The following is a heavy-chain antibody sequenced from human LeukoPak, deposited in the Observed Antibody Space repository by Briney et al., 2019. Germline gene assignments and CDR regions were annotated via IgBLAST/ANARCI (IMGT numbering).Heavy chain of an antibody. J-gene: IGHJ4*02. CDR1: GFTFTTSW. V-gene: IGHV3-74*01. D-gene: IGHD3-10*01. Sequence: GGSLRLSCAASGFTFTTSWMHWFRQAPGKGLVWVSRIESDGTSTTYADSVKGRFTISRDNAKNSLHLQMYSLRDEDTAVYYCARDRYYGSGSPFDYWRQGTLVTVSS. CDR3: ARDRYYGSGSPFDY. CDR2: IESDGTST.